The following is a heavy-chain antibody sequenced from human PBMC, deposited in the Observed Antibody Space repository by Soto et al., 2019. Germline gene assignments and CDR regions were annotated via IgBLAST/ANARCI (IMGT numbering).Heavy chain of an antibody. V-gene: IGHV3-48*02. CDR1: GFTFSTYS. D-gene: IGHD6-6*01. J-gene: IGHJ3*02. CDR2: ISSSSTTI. Sequence: GGSVRFSCAASGFTFSTYSMNWVGQATGKGLEWVSYISSSSTTIYYAGSVKGRFTISRDNAKNSLYLQMSSLRDEDTAVYYCARPVPRHDAFDIWGQGTMVTVSS. CDR3: ARPVPRHDAFDI.